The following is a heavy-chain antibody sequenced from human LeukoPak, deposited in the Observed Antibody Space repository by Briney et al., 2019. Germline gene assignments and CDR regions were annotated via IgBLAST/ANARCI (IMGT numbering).Heavy chain of an antibody. V-gene: IGHV3-23*01. CDR1: GFTFSSYA. Sequence: GGSLRLSCAASGFTFSSYAMSWVRQAPGRGLEWVSAISGSGVSTYYADSVKGRFTISRDNSKNTLYLQMNRQRADDTAVYYCARSGSGSSWYYFDYWGQGTLVTVSS. D-gene: IGHD1-26*01. CDR2: ISGSGVST. CDR3: ARSGSGSSWYYFDY. J-gene: IGHJ4*02.